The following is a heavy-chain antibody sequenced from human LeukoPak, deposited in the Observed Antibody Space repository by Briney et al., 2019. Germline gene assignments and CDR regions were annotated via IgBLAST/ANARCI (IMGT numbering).Heavy chain of an antibody. CDR1: GFTFSSYW. CDR3: ARTSHDYGDYVAFDI. J-gene: IGHJ3*02. CDR2: INSDGSST. V-gene: IGHV3-74*01. D-gene: IGHD4-17*01. Sequence: GGSLRLSCAASGFTFSSYWMHWVRQAPGKGLVWVSRINSDGSSTSYADSVKGRFTISRDNAKNSLYLQMNSLRAEDTALYYCARTSHDYGDYVAFDIWGQGTMVTVSS.